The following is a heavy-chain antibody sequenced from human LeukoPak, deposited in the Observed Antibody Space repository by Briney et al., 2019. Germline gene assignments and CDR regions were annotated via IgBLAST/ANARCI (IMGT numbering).Heavy chain of an antibody. CDR1: GYSISSGYY. J-gene: IGHJ4*02. V-gene: IGHV4-38-2*02. CDR2: FYHSGTT. Sequence: NPSETLSLTCTVSGYSISSGYYWGWIRQPPGKGLEWIGSFYHSGTTYYNPSLKSRVTISVDTSKNQFSLKLSSVTAADTAVYYCARARKVRGVIPWYFDYWGQGTLVTVSS. D-gene: IGHD3-10*01. CDR3: ARARKVRGVIPWYFDY.